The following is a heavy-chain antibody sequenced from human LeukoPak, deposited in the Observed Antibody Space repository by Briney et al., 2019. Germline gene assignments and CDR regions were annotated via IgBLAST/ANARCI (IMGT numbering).Heavy chain of an antibody. CDR2: INHSGST. Sequence: SETLSLTCAVYGGSFSGYSWSWIRQPPGMGLEWIGEINHSGSTYYNPSLKSRVTISVDMSKNQFSLKLTSVTAADTAVYYCARAHYRDYGGSDYWGQGILVTVSS. V-gene: IGHV4-34*01. J-gene: IGHJ4*02. CDR3: ARAHYRDYGGSDY. CDR1: GGSFSGYS. D-gene: IGHD4-17*01.